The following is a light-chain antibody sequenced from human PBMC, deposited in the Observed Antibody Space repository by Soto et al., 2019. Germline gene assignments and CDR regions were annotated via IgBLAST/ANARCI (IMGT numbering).Light chain of an antibody. CDR1: SSDVGNYNL. CDR3: SSYAGNDILV. V-gene: IGLV2-23*01. Sequence: QSVLTQPASVSGSPGQSITISCTGTSSDVGNYNLVSWYQQHPGKAPRVIIYEGSKRPSGVSNRFSGSKSGNTASLTISGLQAEDEDDYYCSSYAGNDILVFGGGTKVTVL. J-gene: IGLJ2*01. CDR2: EGS.